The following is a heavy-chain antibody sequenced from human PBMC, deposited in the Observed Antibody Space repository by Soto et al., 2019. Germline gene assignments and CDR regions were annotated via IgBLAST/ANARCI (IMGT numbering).Heavy chain of an antibody. J-gene: IGHJ6*02. D-gene: IGHD6-25*01. CDR1: GYGFTSYW. CDR2: IYPGDSDT. CDR3: ARFKSLSTAGYYYGMDV. V-gene: IGHV5-51*01. Sequence: PGEWLKVSCRGSGYGFTSYWIGWVGEMRGKGLEWMGIIYPGDSDTRYSPSFQGQVTISADKSISTAYLQWSSLKASDTAMYYCARFKSLSTAGYYYGMDVWGQGTTVTVSS.